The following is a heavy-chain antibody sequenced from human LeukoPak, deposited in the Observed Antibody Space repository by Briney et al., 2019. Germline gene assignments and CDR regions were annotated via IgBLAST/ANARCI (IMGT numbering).Heavy chain of an antibody. V-gene: IGHV4-34*12. J-gene: IGHJ4*02. CDR2: VIHSGST. CDR3: ARRPRIVGYYYDSSGFYFNY. D-gene: IGHD3-22*01. CDR1: GGSFSGYY. Sequence: PSETLSLTCAVHGGSFSGYYWSWIRQSPGKGLEWIGEVIHSGSTNYNPSLKSQVTISVDTSKNQFSLKLSSVTAADTAVYYCARRPRIVGYYYDSSGFYFNYWGQGTLVTVSS.